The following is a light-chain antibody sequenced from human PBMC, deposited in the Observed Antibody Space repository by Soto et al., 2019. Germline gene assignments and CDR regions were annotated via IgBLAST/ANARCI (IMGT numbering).Light chain of an antibody. Sequence: QSVLTQPRSVSGSPGQSVTISCTGSSSDVGAFNYVSWYQHRPGKAPKLIIYDVGKRPSGVPDRFSGSKSGNTASLTISGLQADDETDYYCCSYAGTSTFFVFGTGTKLTVL. CDR3: CSYAGTSTFFV. CDR2: DVG. V-gene: IGLV2-11*01. CDR1: SSDVGAFNY. J-gene: IGLJ1*01.